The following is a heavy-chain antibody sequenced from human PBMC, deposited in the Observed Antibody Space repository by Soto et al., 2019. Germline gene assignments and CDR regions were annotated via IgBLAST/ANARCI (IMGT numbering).Heavy chain of an antibody. CDR2: ISGSGGST. V-gene: IGHV3-23*01. CDR1: RVTVSSSA. CDR3: AKDSLRYGDHRS. D-gene: IGHD4-17*01. J-gene: IGHJ4*02. Sequence: GGSLGLGCSASRVTVSSSAMSGVRQAPGKGLEWVSAISGSGGSTYYADSVKGRFTISRDNSKNTLYLQMNSLRAEDTAVYHCAKDSLRYGDHRSWGQGTLVTVSS.